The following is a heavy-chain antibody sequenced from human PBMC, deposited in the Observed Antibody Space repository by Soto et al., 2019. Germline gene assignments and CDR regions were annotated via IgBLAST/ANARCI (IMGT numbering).Heavy chain of an antibody. V-gene: IGHV1-69*01. J-gene: IGHJ6*02. CDR2: IIPIFGTA. Sequence: QVQLVQSGAEVKKPGSSVKVSCKASGGTFSSYAISWVRQAPGQGLEWMGGIIPIFGTANYAQKFQGRVTITADESTSTVYMELSSLRSEDTAVYYCASGLRFLEWSSRYGYYYYGMDVWGQGTTVTVSS. CDR3: ASGLRFLEWSSRYGYYYYGMDV. D-gene: IGHD3-3*01. CDR1: GGTFSSYA.